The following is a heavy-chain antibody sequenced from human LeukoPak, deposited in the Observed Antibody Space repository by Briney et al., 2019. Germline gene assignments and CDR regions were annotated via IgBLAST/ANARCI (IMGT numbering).Heavy chain of an antibody. Sequence: SETLSLTCTVSGYSISSGYYWGWIRQPPGKGLEWIGSIYHSGSTYYNPSLKSRVTISVDTSKNQVSLKLSSVTAADTAVYYCARPPSEYSSSWNDAFDIWGQGTMVTVSS. V-gene: IGHV4-38-2*02. CDR1: GYSISSGYY. D-gene: IGHD6-13*01. CDR3: ARPPSEYSSSWNDAFDI. J-gene: IGHJ3*02. CDR2: IYHSGST.